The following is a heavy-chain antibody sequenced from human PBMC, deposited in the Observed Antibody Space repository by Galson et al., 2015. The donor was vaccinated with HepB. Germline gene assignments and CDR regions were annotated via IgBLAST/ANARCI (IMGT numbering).Heavy chain of an antibody. Sequence: SETLSLTCTVSGGSISYYYWSWIRQPPGKGLEWIGYIYYRENTDYNPSLKSRVTISVDTSKNQFSLRLSSVTAADTAVYYCARHLSPIGHYYYYGMDVWGQGTTVIVSS. CDR2: IYYRENT. CDR3: ARHLSPIGHYYYYGMDV. D-gene: IGHD1-26*01. V-gene: IGHV4-59*08. J-gene: IGHJ6*02. CDR1: GGSISYYY.